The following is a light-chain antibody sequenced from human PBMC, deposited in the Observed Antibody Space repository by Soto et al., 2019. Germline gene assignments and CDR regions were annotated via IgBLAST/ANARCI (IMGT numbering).Light chain of an antibody. Sequence: EIVLTQSPATLGAYPGERAKLSCRASESVLDYLAWFQQRPGQSPRLLIYGPATRATGIPGRFRGSGSETDFTLTISSLQPEDIAVYYCQHRMNWPLTIAQGTRLEIK. CDR1: ESVLDY. V-gene: IGKV3-15*01. J-gene: IGKJ5*01. CDR2: GPA. CDR3: QHRMNWPLT.